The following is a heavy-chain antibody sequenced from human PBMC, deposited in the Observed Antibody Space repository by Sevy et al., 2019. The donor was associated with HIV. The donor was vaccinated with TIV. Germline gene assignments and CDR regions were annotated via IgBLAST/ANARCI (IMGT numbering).Heavy chain of an antibody. V-gene: IGHV3-15*01. Sequence: GGSLRLSCAASGFTFSNAWMSWVRQAPGKGLEWVGRIKSKTDGGTTDYAEPVKGRFTISRDDSKNTLYLQMNSLKTEDTAVYYCTTDNSYGYYYFDYWGQGTLVTVSS. D-gene: IGHD5-18*01. CDR3: TTDNSYGYYYFDY. J-gene: IGHJ4*02. CDR1: GFTFSNAW. CDR2: IKSKTDGGTT.